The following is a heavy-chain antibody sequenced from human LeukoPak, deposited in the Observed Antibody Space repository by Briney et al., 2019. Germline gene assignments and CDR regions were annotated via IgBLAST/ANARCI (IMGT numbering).Heavy chain of an antibody. Sequence: ASVKVSCKASGYTFTGYYMHWVRQAPGQGLEWMGWINPNSGGTNYAQKFQGRDTMTRDTSISTAYMELSRLRSDDTAVYYCARGSYDILTGYYLLDYWGQGTLVTVSS. CDR2: INPNSGGT. CDR3: ARGSYDILTGYYLLDY. D-gene: IGHD3-9*01. CDR1: GYTFTGYY. J-gene: IGHJ4*02. V-gene: IGHV1-2*02.